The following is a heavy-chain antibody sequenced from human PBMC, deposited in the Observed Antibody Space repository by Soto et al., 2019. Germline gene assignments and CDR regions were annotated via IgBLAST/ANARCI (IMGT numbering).Heavy chain of an antibody. CDR1: GGSFIGYY. J-gene: IGHJ1*01. CDR2: LNDSGGT. V-gene: IGHV4-34*01. D-gene: IGHD3-10*01. Sequence: SETLSLTCAFYGGSFIGYYWSWIRQPPGKGLEWIGELNDSGGTNYNASLQSRVSISGDSSKNQFSLKLTFVTAADTAVYYCARARGGVQDWGQGTLVTVSS. CDR3: ARARGGVQD.